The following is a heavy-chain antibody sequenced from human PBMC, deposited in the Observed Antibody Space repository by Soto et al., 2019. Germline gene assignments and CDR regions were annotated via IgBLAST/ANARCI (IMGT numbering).Heavy chain of an antibody. CDR2: INPNNGGT. CDR1: GYTFTGYY. CDR3: ARDIAAAVNNYYYGMDV. V-gene: IGHV1-2*04. J-gene: IGHJ6*02. D-gene: IGHD6-13*01. Sequence: GASVKVSCKASGYTFTGYYMHWVRQAPGQGLEWMGWINPNNGGTNYAQKFQDWVTMTRDTSISTAYMELSRLRSDDTAVYYCARDIAAAVNNYYYGMDVWGQGTTVTVSS.